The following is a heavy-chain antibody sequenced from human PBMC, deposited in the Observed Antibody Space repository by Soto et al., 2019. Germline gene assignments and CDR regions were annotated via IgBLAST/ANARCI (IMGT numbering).Heavy chain of an antibody. J-gene: IGHJ5*02. CDR1: GFSLNTNGVG. CDR2: IYWDDDK. Sequence: QITLKESGPTLVEPTQTLTLTCTFSGFSLNTNGVGVGWVRQPPGKALEWLALIYWDDDKRNNPSLNSRLTITKDTTKNRVVLTMRTMDPVDTGTYYCAHRPSRGWFDPWGQGTPVTVSS. D-gene: IGHD1-26*01. V-gene: IGHV2-5*02. CDR3: AHRPSRGWFDP.